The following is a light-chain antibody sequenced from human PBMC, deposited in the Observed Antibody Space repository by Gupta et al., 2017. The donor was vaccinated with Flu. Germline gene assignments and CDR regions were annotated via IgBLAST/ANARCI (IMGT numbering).Light chain of an antibody. J-gene: IGLJ3*02. V-gene: IGLV1-47*01. Sequence: QFVMTQPPSASGTPGQRVSISCSGGNSNIGTNKVYCYQQLPGTAPKLLIYWNDLRPSGVPDRFSGSKSGTSASLAISGVRSEDEADYYCAAWDDSLRIWVFGGGTKVTVL. CDR1: NSNIGTNK. CDR2: WND. CDR3: AAWDDSLRIWV.